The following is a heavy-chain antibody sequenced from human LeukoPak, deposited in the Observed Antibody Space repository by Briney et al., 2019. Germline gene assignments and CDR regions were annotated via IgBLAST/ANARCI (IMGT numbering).Heavy chain of an antibody. Sequence: SETLSLTCTVSGVSISSSNSYWGWIRQPPGKGLEWIGSIYYSGNTYYNASLKSQVSISIDTSKNQFSLRLTSVTAADTAVYYCARHWWELLSGYFDYWGQGTLATVSS. CDR3: ARHWWELLSGYFDY. J-gene: IGHJ4*02. CDR1: GVSISSSNSY. CDR2: IYYSGNT. D-gene: IGHD1-26*01. V-gene: IGHV4-39*01.